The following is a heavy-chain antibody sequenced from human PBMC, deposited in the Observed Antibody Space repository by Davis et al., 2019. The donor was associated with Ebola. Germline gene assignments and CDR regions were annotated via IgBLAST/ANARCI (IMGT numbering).Heavy chain of an antibody. Sequence: ASVKVSCKPSGYTFTNYDINWVRQATGQGLEWMGWMNPNSGNTNYAQKFQERVTITRDMSISTAYMELSSLRSEDTAVYYCAREGGSYYGNWFDPWGQGTLVTVSS. CDR3: AREGGSYYGNWFDP. CDR2: MNPNSGNT. CDR1: GYTFTNYD. V-gene: IGHV1-8*01. D-gene: IGHD1-26*01. J-gene: IGHJ5*02.